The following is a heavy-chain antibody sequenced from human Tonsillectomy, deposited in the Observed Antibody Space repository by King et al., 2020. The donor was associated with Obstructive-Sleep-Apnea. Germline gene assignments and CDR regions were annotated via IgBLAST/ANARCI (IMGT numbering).Heavy chain of an antibody. J-gene: IGHJ4*02. Sequence: VQLVESGGGLVQPGGSLRLSCAASGFTFSSYAMSWVRQAPGKGLEWVAALRGSGGSTYYADSVNGRFTISRDNSTNTMSLQMNSLRAEDTAVYYCAKVGHYDILTGYYLGYYFDYWAQGTLVTVSS. V-gene: IGHV3-23*04. CDR2: LRGSGGST. D-gene: IGHD3-9*01. CDR3: AKVGHYDILTGYYLGYYFDY. CDR1: GFTFSSYA.